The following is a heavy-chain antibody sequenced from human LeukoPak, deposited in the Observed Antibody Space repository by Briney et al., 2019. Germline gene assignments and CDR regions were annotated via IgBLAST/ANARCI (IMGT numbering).Heavy chain of an antibody. CDR2: ISYDGSNK. Sequence: SGGSLRLSCAASGFTFSSYGMHWVRQAPGKGLEWVAVISYDGSNKYYADSVKGRFTISRDNSKNTLYLQMNSLSAEDTAVYYCAKDTTINSWSGQNAFDIWGQGTMVTVSS. CDR3: AKDTTINSWSGQNAFDI. V-gene: IGHV3-30*18. J-gene: IGHJ3*02. D-gene: IGHD3-3*01. CDR1: GFTFSSYG.